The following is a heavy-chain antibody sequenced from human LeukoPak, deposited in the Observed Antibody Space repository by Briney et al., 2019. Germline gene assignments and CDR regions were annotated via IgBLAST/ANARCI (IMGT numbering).Heavy chain of an antibody. CDR1: GFTFSNYG. V-gene: IGHV3-64D*06. CDR2: ISTNGGNT. CDR3: VKDISAGGYYFDY. Sequence: PGGSLRLSCSASGFTFSNYGMHWVRQAPGKGLEYVSAISTNGGNTYHADSMKGRCTSSRDNSKNTLFLQMSSLRPEDTAVYYCVKDISAGGYYFDYWGQGTLVTVSS. J-gene: IGHJ4*02. D-gene: IGHD1-26*01.